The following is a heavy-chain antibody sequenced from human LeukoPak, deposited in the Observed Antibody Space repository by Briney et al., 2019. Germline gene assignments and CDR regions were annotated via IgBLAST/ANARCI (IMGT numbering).Heavy chain of an antibody. CDR3: VKDFYGSGLYYYYGMDV. CDR2: ISSNGGNT. Sequence: GGSLRLSCAVSGFTFSTYSMNWVRQAPGKGLEYVSAISSNGGNTYYADSVKGRFTISRDNSKNTLDLQMRSLRTEDTAVYYCVKDFYGSGLYYYYGMDVWGQGITVTVSS. J-gene: IGHJ6*02. CDR1: GFTFSTYS. V-gene: IGHV3-64D*06. D-gene: IGHD3-10*01.